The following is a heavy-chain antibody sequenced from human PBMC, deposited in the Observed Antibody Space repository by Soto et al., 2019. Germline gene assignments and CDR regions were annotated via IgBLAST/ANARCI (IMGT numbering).Heavy chain of an antibody. J-gene: IGHJ1*01. V-gene: IGHV3-7*03. CDR1: GFTFSNYW. CDR2: IKQDGSEK. CDR3: ARGVAGAQYFKD. Sequence: EIQLVESGGRLVQPGGSLRLSCEASGFTFSNYWMSWVRQSPDKGLEWVANIKQDGSEKHYVDSVKGRFTISRDNAKNSLYLQMNSLRVADTAVYYCARGVAGAQYFKDGGRGTPVRVSS. D-gene: IGHD6-19*01.